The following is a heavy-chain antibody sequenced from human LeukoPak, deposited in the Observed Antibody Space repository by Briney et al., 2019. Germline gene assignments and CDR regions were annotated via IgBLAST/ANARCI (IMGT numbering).Heavy chain of an antibody. D-gene: IGHD6-6*01. CDR1: GYTFSSYD. J-gene: IGHJ4*02. CDR2: MNPNSGNT. V-gene: IGHV1-8*02. Sequence: ASVKVSCKASGYTFSSYDINWVRQATGQGLEWMGWMNPNSGNTAYAQKFQGRVTMSRDTSISTAYMALSSLRSEDPAVYYCARLPKYSRPLDYWGQGTLFTVSS. CDR3: ARLPKYSRPLDY.